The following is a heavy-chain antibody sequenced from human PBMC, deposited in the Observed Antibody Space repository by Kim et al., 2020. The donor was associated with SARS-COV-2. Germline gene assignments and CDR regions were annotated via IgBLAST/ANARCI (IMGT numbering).Heavy chain of an antibody. CDR3: ARVPGDYGDNWFDP. D-gene: IGHD4-17*01. Sequence: ADSVKGRYTISRDNAKNSLFLQMNSLRAEDTAVYYCARVPGDYGDNWFDPWGQGTLVTVSS. J-gene: IGHJ5*02. V-gene: IGHV3-11*05.